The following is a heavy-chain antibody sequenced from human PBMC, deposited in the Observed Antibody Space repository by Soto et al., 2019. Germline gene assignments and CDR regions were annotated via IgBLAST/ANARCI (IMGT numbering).Heavy chain of an antibody. CDR3: AKGVVDRGVYS. J-gene: IGHJ5*02. D-gene: IGHD3-22*01. CDR1: GFTFNTAC. Sequence: PVGSLRLSCAASGFTFNTACMKWGRQAPGKGLEWVGRVKSKIDGGTADYTTPVKGRFTISRDDSQNTLYLRMNSLRVEDTAIYYCAKGVVDRGVYSWGQGTLVTVSS. CDR2: VKSKIDGGTA. V-gene: IGHV3-15*05.